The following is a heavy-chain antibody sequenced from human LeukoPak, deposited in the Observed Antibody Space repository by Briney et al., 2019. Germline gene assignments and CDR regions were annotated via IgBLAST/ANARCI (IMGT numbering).Heavy chain of an antibody. CDR2: ISSSTGNT. CDR1: GYTFTRYA. CDR3: VRLPLGYCSSTSCLD. Sequence: ASVKVSCKASGYTFTRYAISWARQAPGQGLEWMGWISSSTGNTKYAQKLQDRVTMTTDTSTSTAYLYLRNLRSDDTAVYYCVRLPLGYCSSTSCLDWGQGTLVTVSS. D-gene: IGHD2-2*01. J-gene: IGHJ4*02. V-gene: IGHV1-18*01.